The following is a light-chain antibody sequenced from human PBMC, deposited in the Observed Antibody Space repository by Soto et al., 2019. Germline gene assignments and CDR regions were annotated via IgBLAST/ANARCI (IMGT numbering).Light chain of an antibody. CDR2: KAS. CDR1: QTISSW. J-gene: IGKJ1*01. Sequence: DIQMTQSPSTLSGSVGDRVIITCRASQTISSWLAWYQQKPGKAPKLLIYKASTLKSGVPSRFSGSGSGTEFTLTISGLQPDDFATYYCQHYNSYSEAFGQGTKVELK. CDR3: QHYNSYSEA. V-gene: IGKV1-5*03.